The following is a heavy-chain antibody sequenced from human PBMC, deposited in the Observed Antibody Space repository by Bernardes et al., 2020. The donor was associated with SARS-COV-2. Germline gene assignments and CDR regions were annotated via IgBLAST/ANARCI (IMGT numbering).Heavy chain of an antibody. CDR2: IYHNGRS. D-gene: IGHD7-27*01. V-gene: IGHV4-28*01. CDR1: GYSISSYSW. CDR3: ARFTGDATSIDY. J-gene: IGHJ4*02. Sequence: SETLSLICAVSGYSISSYSWWGCIRQPPGKGLAWIGFIYHNGRSYYNPSLKSRVTMSVDTSKNQFSLKLNFVTAVDAAVYFCARFTGDATSIDYWGQGTLVTVSS.